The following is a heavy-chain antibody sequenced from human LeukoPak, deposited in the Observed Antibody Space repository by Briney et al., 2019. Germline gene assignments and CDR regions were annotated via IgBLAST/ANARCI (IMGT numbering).Heavy chain of an antibody. D-gene: IGHD5-18*01. CDR1: GFTFGSYW. Sequence: PGGSLRLSCAASGFTFGSYWMSWVRQAPGKGLEWVANIKQDGSEKYYVDSVKGRFTISRDNAKNSLYLQMNSLRAEDTAVYYCARDKRGYSYGYMADYFDYWGQGTLVTVSS. J-gene: IGHJ4*02. V-gene: IGHV3-7*01. CDR2: IKQDGSEK. CDR3: ARDKRGYSYGYMADYFDY.